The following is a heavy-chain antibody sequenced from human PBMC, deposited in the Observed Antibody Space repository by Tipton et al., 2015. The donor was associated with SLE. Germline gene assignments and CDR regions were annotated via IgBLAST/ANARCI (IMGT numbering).Heavy chain of an antibody. CDR2: ISYDGGNK. D-gene: IGHD6-13*01. CDR1: AFTFSTYT. J-gene: IGHJ6*02. Sequence: SLRLSCAASAFTFSTYTMHWVRQAPGKGLEWVAFISYDGGNKYYADSVKGRFTISRDNSKNTLYLQMNSLRAEDTAVYYCASPRGIAGDYYAMDVWGQGTTVTVSS. CDR3: ASPRGIAGDYYAMDV. V-gene: IGHV3-30-3*01.